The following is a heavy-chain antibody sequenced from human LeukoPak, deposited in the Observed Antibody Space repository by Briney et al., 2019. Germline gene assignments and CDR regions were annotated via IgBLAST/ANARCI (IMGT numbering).Heavy chain of an antibody. J-gene: IGHJ5*02. Sequence: GASVKVSCKASGYTFTSYAMHWVRQAPGQRLEWMGWINAGNGNTKYSQKFQGRVTITRDTSASTAYMELSSLRSEDTAVYYCARDWRITLTHPFYYYDSSGYALNWFDPWGQGTLVTVSS. CDR2: INAGNGNT. CDR1: GYTFTSYA. V-gene: IGHV1-3*01. D-gene: IGHD3-22*01. CDR3: ARDWRITLTHPFYYYDSSGYALNWFDP.